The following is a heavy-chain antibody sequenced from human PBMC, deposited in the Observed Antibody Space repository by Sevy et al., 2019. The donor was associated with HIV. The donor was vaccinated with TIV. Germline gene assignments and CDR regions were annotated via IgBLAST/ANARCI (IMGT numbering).Heavy chain of an antibody. D-gene: IGHD3-16*01. V-gene: IGHV3-23*01. Sequence: GGSLRLSCAASGFTFSSYAMSWVRQAPGKGLEWVSAISGSGGSTYYADSVKGRFTISRDNSKDTLYLQMYSLRAEDTAVYYCAKASGPNLGSEDYYYYYGMDVWGQGTTVTVSS. CDR3: AKASGPNLGSEDYYYYYGMDV. CDR2: ISGSGGST. J-gene: IGHJ6*02. CDR1: GFTFSSYA.